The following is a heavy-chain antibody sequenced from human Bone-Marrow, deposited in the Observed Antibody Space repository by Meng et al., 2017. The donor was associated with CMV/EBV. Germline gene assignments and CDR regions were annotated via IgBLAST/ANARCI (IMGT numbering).Heavy chain of an antibody. Sequence: GESLKISCAASGFTFSSYAMHWVRQAPGKGLEWVAVISYDGSNKYYADSVKGRSTISRDNSKNTLYLQMNSLRAEDTAVYYCARGDYYYYGMDVWGQGTTVTVSS. J-gene: IGHJ6*02. CDR2: ISYDGSNK. CDR1: GFTFSSYA. V-gene: IGHV3-30*04. CDR3: ARGDYYYYGMDV.